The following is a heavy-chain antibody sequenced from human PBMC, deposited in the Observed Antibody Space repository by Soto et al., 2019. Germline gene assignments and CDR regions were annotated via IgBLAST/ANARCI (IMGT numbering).Heavy chain of an antibody. V-gene: IGHV3-23*01. D-gene: IGHD6-6*01. J-gene: IGHJ4*01. CDR2: ISGTGGST. Sequence: PGGSLRLSCAASGFTFSTYAMSWVRQAPGKGLEWVSAISGTGGSTYYADSVKGRFTISRDNSKNTLYPQMNSLRAEDTSVSFCAKCWDNTSGSSSHWGQGTLDTGSS. CDR1: GFTFSTYA. CDR3: AKCWDNTSGSSSH.